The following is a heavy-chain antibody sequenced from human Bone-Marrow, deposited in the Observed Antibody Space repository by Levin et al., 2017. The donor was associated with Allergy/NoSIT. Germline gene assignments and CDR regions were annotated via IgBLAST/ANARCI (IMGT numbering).Heavy chain of an antibody. Sequence: GGSLRLSCAASGFTFSSYAMHWVRQAPGKGLEWVAVISYDGSNKYYADSVKGRFTISRDNSKNTLYLQMNSLRAEDTAVYYCARDYSRVTIFDPAFDIWGQGTMVTVSS. CDR2: ISYDGSNK. CDR1: GFTFSSYA. J-gene: IGHJ3*02. CDR3: ARDYSRVTIFDPAFDI. V-gene: IGHV3-30-3*01. D-gene: IGHD3-9*01.